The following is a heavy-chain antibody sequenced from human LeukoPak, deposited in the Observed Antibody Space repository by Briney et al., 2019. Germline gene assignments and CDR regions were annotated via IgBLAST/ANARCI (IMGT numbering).Heavy chain of an antibody. J-gene: IGHJ4*02. CDR2: ISWNSGSI. CDR1: GFSFSSYV. CDR3: AKDQGGYYYDSSGYTFDY. V-gene: IGHV3-9*03. Sequence: TGGSLRLSCAASGFSFSSYVMHWVRQAPGKGLEWVSGISWNSGSIGYADSVKGRFTISRDNAKNSLYLQMNSLRAEDMALYYCAKDQGGYYYDSSGYTFDYWGQGTLVTVSS. D-gene: IGHD3-22*01.